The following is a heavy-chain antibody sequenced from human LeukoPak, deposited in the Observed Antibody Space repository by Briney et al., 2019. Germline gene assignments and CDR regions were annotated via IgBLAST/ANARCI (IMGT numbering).Heavy chain of an antibody. V-gene: IGHV3-21*01. Sequence: GGSXRLSCAASGFTFSSYAMHWVRQXPGKGLEWVSSISIGSNFIYYADSVRGRFTISRDKAKNSLYLQMNSLRAEDTAVYYCARWITTATTPGVDVWGQGTTVTVSS. CDR3: ARWITTATTPGVDV. CDR1: GFTFSSYA. D-gene: IGHD4-11*01. J-gene: IGHJ6*02. CDR2: ISIGSNFI.